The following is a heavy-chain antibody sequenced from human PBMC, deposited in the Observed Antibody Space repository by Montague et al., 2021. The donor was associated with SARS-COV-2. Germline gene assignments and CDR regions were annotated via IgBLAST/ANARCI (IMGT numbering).Heavy chain of an antibody. Sequence: SETLSLTCPVSGGSISSSSHYWAWIRQPPERRLEWIGTIYYSGTTLYHPSLKSRITMSVDTSDNQFSLQLNSVSATDTAIYYCARAQMAVTEYYPDYWGQGILVTVSS. CDR3: ARAQMAVTEYYPDY. CDR2: IYYSGTT. V-gene: IGHV4-39*01. CDR1: GGSISSSSHY. J-gene: IGHJ4*02. D-gene: IGHD2/OR15-2a*01.